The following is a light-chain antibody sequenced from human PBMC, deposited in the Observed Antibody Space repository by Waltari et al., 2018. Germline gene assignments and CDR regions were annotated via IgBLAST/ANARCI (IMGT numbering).Light chain of an antibody. CDR1: STDIGGYTL. J-gene: IGLJ3*02. CDR2: EVT. CDR3: CSDAGSSTVV. Sequence: QSALTQPAAVSGSPGQSITISCTGTSTDIGGYTLCSWYLQYHAKAPKLIIYEVTRWPSGIPHRFSGSKSGKTATLTITGLQAEDEADYYCCSDAGSSTVVFGGGTKLTVL. V-gene: IGLV2-23*02.